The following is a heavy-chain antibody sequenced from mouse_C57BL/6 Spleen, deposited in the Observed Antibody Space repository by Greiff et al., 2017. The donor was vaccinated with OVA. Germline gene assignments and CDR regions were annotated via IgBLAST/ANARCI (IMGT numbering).Heavy chain of an antibody. CDR2: ISNGGGST. V-gene: IGHV5-12*01. Sequence: EVMLVESGGGLVQPGGSLKLSCAASGFTFSDYYMYWVRQTPEKRLEWVAYISNGGGSTYYPDTVKGRFTISRDNAKNTLYLQMSRLKSEDTAMYYCARRDYGSSYVGYFDVWGTGTTVTVSS. J-gene: IGHJ1*03. D-gene: IGHD1-1*01. CDR3: ARRDYGSSYVGYFDV. CDR1: GFTFSDYY.